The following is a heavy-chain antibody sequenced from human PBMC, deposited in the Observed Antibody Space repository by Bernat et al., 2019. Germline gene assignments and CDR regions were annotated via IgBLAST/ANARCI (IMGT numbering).Heavy chain of an antibody. CDR1: GFTFSSYG. Sequence: QVQLVESGGGVVQPGRSLRLSCAASGFTFSSYGMHWVRQAPGKGLEWVAVIWYDGSNKYYADSVKGRFTISRDNSKNTLYLQMNSLRAEDTAVYYCAKEVTSGGPGGCDHWGQGTQVTVSS. V-gene: IGHV3-33*06. CDR3: AKEVTSGGPGGCDH. CDR2: IWYDGSNK. J-gene: IGHJ4*02. D-gene: IGHD2-15*01.